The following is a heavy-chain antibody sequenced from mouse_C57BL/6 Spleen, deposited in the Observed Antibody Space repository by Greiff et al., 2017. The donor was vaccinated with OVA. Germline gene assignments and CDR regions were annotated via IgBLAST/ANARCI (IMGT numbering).Heavy chain of an antibody. CDR3: ARWGYGSSSPFAY. D-gene: IGHD1-1*01. V-gene: IGHV1-52*01. CDR1: GYTFTSYW. J-gene: IGHJ3*01. Sequence: QVQLQQPGAELVRPGSSVKLSCKASGYTFTSYWMHWVKQRPIQGLEWIGNIDPSDSETHYNQKFKDKATLTVDKSSSTAYMQLSSLTSEDSAVYYCARWGYGSSSPFAYWGQGTLVTVSA. CDR2: IDPSDSET.